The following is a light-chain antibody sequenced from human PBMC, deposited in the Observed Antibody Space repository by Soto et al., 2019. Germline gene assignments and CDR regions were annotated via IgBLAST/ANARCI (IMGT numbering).Light chain of an antibody. V-gene: IGKV3-15*01. CDR2: ATS. CDR1: QSVSIN. Sequence: EIVVTQSPATLSVSPGERAALSCMASQSVSINLAWYQQKPGQAPMLLIFATSTRATGIPARFSGSGSGTEFTLTISSLQSEDFAVYYCQQYDNGITLSQGTRLEIK. CDR3: QQYDNGIT. J-gene: IGKJ5*01.